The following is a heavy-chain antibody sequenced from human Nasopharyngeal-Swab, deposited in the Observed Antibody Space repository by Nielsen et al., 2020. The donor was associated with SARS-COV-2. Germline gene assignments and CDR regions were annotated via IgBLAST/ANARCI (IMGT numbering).Heavy chain of an antibody. CDR1: GFTFSSYA. J-gene: IGHJ4*02. CDR2: ISGSGGTT. D-gene: IGHD3-22*01. CDR3: AKVPLYYYDSSGPRDY. V-gene: IGHV3-23*01. Sequence: GGSLRLSCAASGFTFSSYAMSWVRQAPGKGLEWVSAISGSGGTTYYADSVKGRFTISRDNSKNTPYLQMNSLRAEDTAVYYCAKVPLYYYDSSGPRDYWGQGTLVTVSS.